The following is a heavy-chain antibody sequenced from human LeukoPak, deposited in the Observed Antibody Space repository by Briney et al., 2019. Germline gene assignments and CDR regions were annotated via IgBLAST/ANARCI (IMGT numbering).Heavy chain of an antibody. CDR3: ARYYYGSGSYYNGRPRFDY. Sequence: PSETLSLTCAVYGGSFSGYYWSWIRQPPGKGLEWIGEINHSGSTNYNPSLKSRVTISVDTSKNQFSLKLSSVTAADTAMYYCARYYYGSGSYYNGRPRFDYWGQGTLVTVSS. J-gene: IGHJ4*02. V-gene: IGHV4-34*01. CDR1: GGSFSGYY. D-gene: IGHD3-10*01. CDR2: INHSGST.